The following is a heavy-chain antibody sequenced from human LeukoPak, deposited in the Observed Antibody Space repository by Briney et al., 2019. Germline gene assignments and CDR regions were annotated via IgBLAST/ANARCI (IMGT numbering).Heavy chain of an antibody. Sequence: SETLSLTCTVSGGSISSSSYYWGWIRQPPGKGLEWIGSIYYSGSTYYNPSLKSRVTISVDTSKNQFSLKLSSVTAADTAVYYCARGGIAVAGTYPGVQIDYWGQGTLVTVSS. CDR1: GGSISSSSYY. CDR2: IYYSGST. J-gene: IGHJ4*02. CDR3: ARGGIAVAGTYPGVQIDY. D-gene: IGHD6-19*01. V-gene: IGHV4-39*07.